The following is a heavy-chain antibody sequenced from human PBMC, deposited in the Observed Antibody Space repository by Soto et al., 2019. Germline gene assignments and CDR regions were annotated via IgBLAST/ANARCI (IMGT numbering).Heavy chain of an antibody. CDR2: SDYTGST. Sequence: QVQLQESGPGLVKPSETLSLTCTVSGGSISNYYWSWVRQPQGKGLEWIGYSDYTGSTNYNPSVKSRVTLSVDTSKRQLCLELSSVTGADTADYYCSSWSGSLRVDGLYDWGQGTVVIVSS. V-gene: IGHV4-59*01. J-gene: IGHJ4*03. CDR3: SSWSGSLRVDGLYD. CDR1: GGSISNYY. D-gene: IGHD2-15*01.